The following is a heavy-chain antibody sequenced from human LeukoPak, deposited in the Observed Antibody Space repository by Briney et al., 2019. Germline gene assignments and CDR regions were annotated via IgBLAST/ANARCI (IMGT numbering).Heavy chain of an antibody. J-gene: IGHJ4*02. Sequence: GGSLRLSCAASGFTFSSYSMNWVRQAPGKGLEWVSYISSSSSTIYYADSVKGRFTISRDNAKNSLYLQMNSLRAEDTAVYYCARRSSGSPPYYFDYWGQGTLVTVSS. D-gene: IGHD1-26*01. CDR3: ARRSSGSPPYYFDY. CDR1: GFTFSSYS. V-gene: IGHV3-48*01. CDR2: ISSSSSTI.